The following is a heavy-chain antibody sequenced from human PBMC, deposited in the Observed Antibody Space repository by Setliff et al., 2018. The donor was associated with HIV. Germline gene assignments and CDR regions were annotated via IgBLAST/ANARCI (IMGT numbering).Heavy chain of an antibody. J-gene: IGHJ6*03. CDR1: GGTFRTYG. CDR3: ARKAGTTLHYHYYYMDV. CDR2: IVPVLNRA. V-gene: IGHV1-69*10. Sequence: ASVKVSCKASGGTFRTYGVSWVRLAPGQGLEWMGGIVPVLNRADYAQRFHGRVTITADASTNTVYMELRSLTPEDTAIYYCARKAGTTLHYHYYYMDVWGKGTTVTVSS. D-gene: IGHD1-7*01.